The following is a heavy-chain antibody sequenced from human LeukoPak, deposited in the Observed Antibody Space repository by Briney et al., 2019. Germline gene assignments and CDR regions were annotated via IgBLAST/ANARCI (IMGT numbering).Heavy chain of an antibody. Sequence: GGSLRLSCAASGFTFSTYVMSWVHQAPGKGLEWVSAISGSGSSTYYADSVKGRFTISRDNSRNTLYLQMNSLRAEDTAVYHCAKPHYGSGYNSWGQGTLVTVSS. J-gene: IGHJ4*02. CDR1: GFTFSTYV. D-gene: IGHD3-3*02. V-gene: IGHV3-23*01. CDR3: AKPHYGSGYNS. CDR2: ISGSGSST.